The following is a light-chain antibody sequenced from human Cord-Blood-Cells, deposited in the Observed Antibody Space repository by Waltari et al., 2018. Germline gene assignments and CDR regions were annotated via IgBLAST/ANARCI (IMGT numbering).Light chain of an antibody. Sequence: SYVLTQPPSVSVAPGKTARITCGGNHIGSKSVHWYQQKPGQAPVLVVYDDSDRPSGNPERFSGSNSGNTATLTISRVEAGHEADYYCQVWDSSSDHYVFGTGTKVTVL. J-gene: IGLJ1*01. CDR2: DDS. CDR3: QVWDSSSDHYV. V-gene: IGLV3-21*03. CDR1: HIGSKS.